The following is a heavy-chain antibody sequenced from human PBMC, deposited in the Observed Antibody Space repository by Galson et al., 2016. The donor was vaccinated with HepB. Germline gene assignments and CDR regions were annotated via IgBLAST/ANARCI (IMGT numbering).Heavy chain of an antibody. J-gene: IGHJ4*02. CDR1: GGTFSSYA. CDR2: IIPIFGTT. V-gene: IGHV1-69*13. D-gene: IGHD4-23*01. Sequence: SVKVSCKASGGTFSSYAISWVRQAPGQGLEWMGGIIPIFGTTSYAQKFQGRVTVTADESTSTAYMELSSLRSEDTAVYYCAGLYGGNSELWYWGQGTLVTVSS. CDR3: AGLYGGNSELWY.